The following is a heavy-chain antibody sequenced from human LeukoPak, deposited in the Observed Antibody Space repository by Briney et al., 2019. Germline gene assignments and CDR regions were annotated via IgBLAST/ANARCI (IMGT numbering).Heavy chain of an antibody. CDR3: ARRGGYNFAIDY. V-gene: IGHV4-39*01. D-gene: IGHD5-12*01. CDR1: GGSISSSSYY. Sequence: SETLSLTCTVSGGSISSSSYYWGWIRQPPGKGLEWIGTIYYSGSTYYNPSLKSRVTISIDTSKNQFSLKLSSVTAADTAIYYCARRGGYNFAIDYWGQGTLVTVSS. J-gene: IGHJ4*02. CDR2: IYYSGST.